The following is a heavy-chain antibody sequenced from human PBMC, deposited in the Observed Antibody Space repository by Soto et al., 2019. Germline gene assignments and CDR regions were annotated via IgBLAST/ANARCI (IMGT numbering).Heavy chain of an antibody. Sequence: PGGSLRLSCAASGFSFRNYAMSWVRQAPGKGLEWISTLTGSSSNIYYADSVKGRFTISRDNSKDTVDLQMNGLRAEDTAVYYCARYIRGPTVYYFDFWGPGVLVTVSS. CDR3: ARYIRGPTVYYFDF. D-gene: IGHD1-1*01. CDR1: GFSFRNYA. CDR2: LTGSSSNI. V-gene: IGHV3-23*01. J-gene: IGHJ4*02.